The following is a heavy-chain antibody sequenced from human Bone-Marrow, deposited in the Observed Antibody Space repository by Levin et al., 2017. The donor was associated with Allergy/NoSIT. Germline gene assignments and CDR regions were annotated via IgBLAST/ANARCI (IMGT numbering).Heavy chain of an antibody. CDR3: AKGIFYMVRGLLDY. V-gene: IGHV3-30*18. CDR2: ISYDGSNK. CDR1: GFTFSSYG. D-gene: IGHD3-10*01. J-gene: IGHJ4*02. Sequence: GESLKISCAASGFTFSSYGMHWVRQAPGKGLEWVAVISYDGSNKYYADSVKGRFTISRDNSKNTLYLQMNSLRAEDTAVYYCAKGIFYMVRGLLDYWGQGTLVTVSS.